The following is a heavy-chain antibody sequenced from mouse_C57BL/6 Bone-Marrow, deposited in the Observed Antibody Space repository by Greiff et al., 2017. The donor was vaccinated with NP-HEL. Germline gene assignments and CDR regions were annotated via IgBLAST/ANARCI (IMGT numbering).Heavy chain of an antibody. Sequence: QVQLQQPGAELVMPGASVKLSCKASGYTFTSYWMHWVKQRPGQGLEWIGAIDPSDSYTNYNQKFKGKSTLTVDKSSSTAYMQLSSLKSEDSAVYYCARVHYGSSFWYFDVWGTGTTVTVSS. J-gene: IGHJ1*03. CDR1: GYTFTSYW. CDR3: ARVHYGSSFWYFDV. V-gene: IGHV1-69*01. D-gene: IGHD1-1*01. CDR2: IDPSDSYT.